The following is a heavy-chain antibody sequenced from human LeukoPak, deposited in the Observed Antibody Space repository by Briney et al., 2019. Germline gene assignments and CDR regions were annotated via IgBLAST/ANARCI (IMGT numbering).Heavy chain of an antibody. V-gene: IGHV1-2*02. CDR3: ARDRYSSGYVSAAFDI. CDR1: GYTFTGYY. J-gene: IGHJ3*02. D-gene: IGHD6-19*01. Sequence: ASVKVSCTASGYTFTGYYMHWVRQAPGQGLEWMGWINPNSGGTNYAQKFQGRVTMTRDTSISTAYMELSRLRSDDTAVYYCARDRYSSGYVSAAFDIWGQGTMVTVSS. CDR2: INPNSGGT.